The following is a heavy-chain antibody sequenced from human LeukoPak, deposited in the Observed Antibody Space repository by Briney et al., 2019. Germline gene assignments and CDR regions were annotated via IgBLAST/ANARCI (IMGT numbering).Heavy chain of an antibody. D-gene: IGHD3-3*01. CDR2: ISSSSSYI. J-gene: IGHJ6*03. CDR1: GFTFSSYS. CDR3: ARDGPRYDFGYMDV. V-gene: IGHV3-21*01. Sequence: GGSLRLSCAVSGFTFSSYSMNWVRQAPGKGLEWVSSISSSSSYIYYADSVKGRFTISRDNAKDSRYLQMNSLRAEDTAVYYCARDGPRYDFGYMDVWGKGTTVTVSS.